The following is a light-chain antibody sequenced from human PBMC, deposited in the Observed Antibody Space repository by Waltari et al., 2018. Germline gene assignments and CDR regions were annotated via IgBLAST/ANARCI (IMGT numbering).Light chain of an antibody. CDR3: QQLRSYPLT. Sequence: DIQLTQSPSFLSASVGDRVTITCWASQDISRYLAWYQQKPGKSPKLLMYTASTLQSGVPSRFSGSGSGTEFTLTISSLQPEDFATYYCQQLRSYPLTFGGGTKVEIK. CDR1: QDISRY. J-gene: IGKJ4*01. CDR2: TAS. V-gene: IGKV1-9*01.